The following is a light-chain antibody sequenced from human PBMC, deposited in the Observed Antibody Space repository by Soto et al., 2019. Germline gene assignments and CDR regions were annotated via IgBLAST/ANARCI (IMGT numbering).Light chain of an antibody. CDR3: QERSNWPQVT. CDR2: DAS. V-gene: IGKV3-11*01. CDR1: QSVSSN. Sequence: DIVLTQSPATLSLSPGERATLSCRASQSVSSNLAWYQQKPGQAPRLLIYDASNRATDIPARFSGSGSGTDLTLTIRSLEPEDFAVYYCQERSNWPQVTFGQGTKVDIX. J-gene: IGKJ2*01.